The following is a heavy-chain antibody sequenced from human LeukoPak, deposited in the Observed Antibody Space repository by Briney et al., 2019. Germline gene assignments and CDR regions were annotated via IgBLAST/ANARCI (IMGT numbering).Heavy chain of an antibody. J-gene: IGHJ4*02. Sequence: PSETLSLTCTVSGGSISSYYWSWIRQPAGKGLEWIGRIYTSGSSSYNPSLKSRVTMSVDTSKNQFSLKLSSVTAADTAVYYCARHFAYSSSSYFDYWGQGSLVTVSS. D-gene: IGHD6-6*01. CDR1: GGSISSYY. V-gene: IGHV4-4*07. CDR2: IYTSGSS. CDR3: ARHFAYSSSSYFDY.